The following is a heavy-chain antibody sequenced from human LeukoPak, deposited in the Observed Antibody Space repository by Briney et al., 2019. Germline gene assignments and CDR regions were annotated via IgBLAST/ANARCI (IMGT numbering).Heavy chain of an antibody. D-gene: IGHD3-22*01. CDR1: GFTFSNDS. V-gene: IGHV3-21*01. CDR3: AKGPEWYDSSGYYSGIDY. J-gene: IGHJ4*02. Sequence: PGGSLRLSCAASGFTFSNDSMNWVRQAPGKGLEWVSSISSSSTYIYYADSVRGRFTISRDNAKNSLYLQMNSLRAEDTAVYYCAKGPEWYDSSGYYSGIDYWGQGTLVTVSS. CDR2: ISSSSTYI.